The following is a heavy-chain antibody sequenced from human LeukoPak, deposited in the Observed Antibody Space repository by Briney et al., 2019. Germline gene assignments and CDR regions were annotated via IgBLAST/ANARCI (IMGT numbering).Heavy chain of an antibody. CDR3: ARVSNYYDFWSGYYRVKDWFGP. V-gene: IGHV1-18*01. CDR1: GYTFTNYG. D-gene: IGHD3-3*01. J-gene: IGHJ5*02. Sequence: ASVKVSCKASGYTFTNYGVSWVRQAPGQGLEWMGWISAYNGNTNYAQKLQGRVTMTTDTSTSTAYMELRSLRSDDTAVYYCARVSNYYDFWSGYYRVKDWFGPWGQGTLVTVSS. CDR2: ISAYNGNT.